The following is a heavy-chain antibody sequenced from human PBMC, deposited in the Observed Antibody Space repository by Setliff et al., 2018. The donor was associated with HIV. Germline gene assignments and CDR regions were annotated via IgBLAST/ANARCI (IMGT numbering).Heavy chain of an antibody. CDR1: GGSLIGYY. D-gene: IGHD3-3*01. CDR2: IYYSGST. CDR3: ARANFWSGYYGY. V-gene: IGHV4-59*12. J-gene: IGHJ4*02. Sequence: PSETLSLTCTVSGGSLIGYYWSWIRQSPGKGLEWIGSIYYSGSTYYNPSLKSRVTISVDTSKNQFSLKLSSVTAADTAVYYCARANFWSGYYGYWGQGTLVTVSS.